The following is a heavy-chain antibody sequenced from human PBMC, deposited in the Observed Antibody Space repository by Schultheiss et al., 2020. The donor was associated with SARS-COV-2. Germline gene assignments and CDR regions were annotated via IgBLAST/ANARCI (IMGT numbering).Heavy chain of an antibody. CDR1: GGSISGYY. Sequence: SETLSLTCTVSGGSISGYYWSWIRQPPGKGLEWIGEINHSGSTYYNPSLKSRVTISVDTSKNQFSLKLSSVTAADTAVYYCARHSPSWSPAAIPGWFDPWGQGTLVTVSS. D-gene: IGHD2-2*02. J-gene: IGHJ5*02. V-gene: IGHV4-34*01. CDR3: ARHSPSWSPAAIPGWFDP. CDR2: INHSGST.